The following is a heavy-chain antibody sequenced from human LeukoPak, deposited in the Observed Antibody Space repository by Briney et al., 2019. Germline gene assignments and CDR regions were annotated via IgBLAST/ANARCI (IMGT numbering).Heavy chain of an antibody. D-gene: IGHD3-22*01. CDR3: AKDTWGYYDSSGYYFGAFDI. Sequence: GGSLRLSCAASGFTFSSYAMSWVRQAPGKGLEWVSAISGSGGSTYYADSVKGRFTISRDNSKNTLYLQMNSLRAEDTAVYYCAKDTWGYYDSSGYYFGAFDIWGQGTMVTVSS. V-gene: IGHV3-23*01. CDR2: ISGSGGST. J-gene: IGHJ3*02. CDR1: GFTFSSYA.